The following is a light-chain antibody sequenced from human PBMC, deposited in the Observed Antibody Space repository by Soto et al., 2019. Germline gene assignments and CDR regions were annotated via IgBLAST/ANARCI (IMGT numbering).Light chain of an antibody. J-gene: IGLJ2*01. Sequence: SALTQPASVSGSPGQSITISCTGTSSDVGNYNLVSWYQQHPGRAPKLIIYEANERPSGVSDRFSGSKSGITAPLTISGLQPEDEADYYCCSYAGSNTYVLFGGGTKVTVL. V-gene: IGLV2-23*01. CDR3: CSYAGSNTYVL. CDR2: EAN. CDR1: SSDVGNYNL.